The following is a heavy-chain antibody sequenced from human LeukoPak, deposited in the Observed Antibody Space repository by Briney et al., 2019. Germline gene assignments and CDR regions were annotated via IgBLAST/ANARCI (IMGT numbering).Heavy chain of an antibody. Sequence: SETLSLTCTVSGGSISSYYWNWIRQPPEKGLEWIAYIYYSGNTNYNPSLKSRVTISVDTSKNQFSLKLSSVTAADTAVYYCARDVGATPGYFDYWGQGTLVTVSS. CDR2: IYYSGNT. V-gene: IGHV4-59*01. CDR1: GGSISSYY. D-gene: IGHD1-26*01. CDR3: ARDVGATPGYFDY. J-gene: IGHJ4*02.